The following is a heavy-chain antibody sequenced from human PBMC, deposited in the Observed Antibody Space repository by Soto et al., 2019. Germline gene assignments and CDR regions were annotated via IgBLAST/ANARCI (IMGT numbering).Heavy chain of an antibody. Sequence: PSETLSLTCIVSGASVTTPTYYWTWIRQPPGKGLEWIGYISNSGSTNYNPSLKSRITISADKSNNQFSLKLNFVSAADTAVYYCARLGWGNVDSDYWGQGTLVTVSS. CDR1: GASVTTPTYY. J-gene: IGHJ4*02. CDR3: ARLGWGNVDSDY. D-gene: IGHD3-16*01. V-gene: IGHV4-61*01. CDR2: ISNSGST.